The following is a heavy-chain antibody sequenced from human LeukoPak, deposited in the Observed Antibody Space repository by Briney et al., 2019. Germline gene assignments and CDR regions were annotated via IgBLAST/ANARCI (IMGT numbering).Heavy chain of an antibody. CDR3: ASSSQYYYDSSDLDY. CDR1: GFTFSSYW. CDR2: INSDGSST. J-gene: IGHJ4*02. Sequence: PVGSLRLSCAASGFTFSSYWMHWVRQAPGKGLVWVSRINSDGSSTSYADSVKGRFTISRDNAKNTLYPQINSLRAEDTAVYYSASSSQYYYDSSDLDYWGQGTLVTVSS. D-gene: IGHD3-22*01. V-gene: IGHV3-74*01.